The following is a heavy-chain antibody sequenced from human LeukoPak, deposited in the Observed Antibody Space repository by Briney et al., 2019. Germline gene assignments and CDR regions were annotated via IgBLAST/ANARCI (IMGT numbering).Heavy chain of an antibody. Sequence: GGSLRLSCAASGFTVSSNYMSWVRQAPGKGLEWVSSISASATTTWYADSVKGRFNISRDNSKNTLYLQMSSLRAEDTAAYYCAKELFKDIVIEPAVKGPNWFDPWGQGTLVTVSS. CDR2: ISASATTT. CDR3: AKELFKDIVIEPAVKGPNWFDP. D-gene: IGHD2-2*01. J-gene: IGHJ5*02. V-gene: IGHV3-23*01. CDR1: GFTVSSNY.